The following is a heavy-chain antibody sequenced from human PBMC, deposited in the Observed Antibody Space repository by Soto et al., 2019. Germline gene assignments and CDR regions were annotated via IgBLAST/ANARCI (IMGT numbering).Heavy chain of an antibody. D-gene: IGHD1-1*01. CDR2: IAYDGTRK. J-gene: IGHJ5*02. CDR1: GFTFENFG. V-gene: IGHV3-30*18. Sequence: QVQLVESGGGVVQPGMSLRLSCAASGFTFENFGMHWVRQAPGKGMERVTVIAYDGTRKYYADSVKGRFTISRDNSNNTLYLQMNSLRVEDTSVYYCAKSLDGMPVQEFAPSGQGTLGTVSS. CDR3: AKSLDGMPVQEFAP.